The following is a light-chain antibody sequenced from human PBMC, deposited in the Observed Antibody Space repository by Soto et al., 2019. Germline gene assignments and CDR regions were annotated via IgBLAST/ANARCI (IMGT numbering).Light chain of an antibody. J-gene: IGKJ1*01. V-gene: IGKV3-15*01. CDR3: QQFNSYPRT. CDR2: DAS. CDR1: QSVSSN. Sequence: EIVMTQSPATLSVSPGERATLSCRASQSVSSNLAWYQQKPGQAPRLLIYDASTRATGIPARFSGSGSGTEFTLTISSLQPEDFATYYCQQFNSYPRTFGQGTKAHIK.